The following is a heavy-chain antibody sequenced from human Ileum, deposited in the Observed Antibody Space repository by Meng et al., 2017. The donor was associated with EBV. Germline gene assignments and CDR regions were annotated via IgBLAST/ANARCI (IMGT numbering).Heavy chain of an antibody. Sequence: GQLQQWGAVLLKPSETLSITCADYGGSFRGNYWSWIRQSPGKRLEWIGEINESGSTNYNPSLKSRVTILMDTSKNQFSLKLTSVTAADAAVYYCRNAFCSAAAGCSDYWGQGTLVTVSS. V-gene: IGHV4-34*01. CDR2: INESGST. D-gene: IGHD3-3*01. CDR1: GGSFRGNY. CDR3: RNAFCSAAAGCSDY. J-gene: IGHJ4*02.